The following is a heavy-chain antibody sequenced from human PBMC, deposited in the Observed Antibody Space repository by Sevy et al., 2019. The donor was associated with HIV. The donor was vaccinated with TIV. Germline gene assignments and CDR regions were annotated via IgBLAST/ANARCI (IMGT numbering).Heavy chain of an antibody. V-gene: IGHV3-30-3*01. J-gene: IGHJ3*02. CDR1: GFTFNNFP. Sequence: GGCLRLSCEASGFTFNNFPIHWVRQAPGKGLEWVAVVSFDGGSKYYTDPVKGRFTVSRDNSKNTVYLQLNSLGAEETAVYYCVRERARSITFDIWGQGTLVTVSS. CDR3: VRERARSITFDI. D-gene: IGHD3-16*01. CDR2: VSFDGGSK.